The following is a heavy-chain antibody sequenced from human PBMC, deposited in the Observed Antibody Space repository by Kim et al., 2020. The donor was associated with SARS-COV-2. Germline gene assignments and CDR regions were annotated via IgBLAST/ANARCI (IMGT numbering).Heavy chain of an antibody. CDR2: INNDGSGN. Sequence: GGSLRLSCAASGFTFSSSWIHWVRQTPGKGLEWVATINNDGSGNYYVDSVKGRFTISRDNAKNSLSLQMNSLRAEDTAVYYCSPSLAYWGQGILVIVSS. CDR3: SPSLAY. J-gene: IGHJ4*02. CDR1: GFTFSSSW. V-gene: IGHV3-7*01.